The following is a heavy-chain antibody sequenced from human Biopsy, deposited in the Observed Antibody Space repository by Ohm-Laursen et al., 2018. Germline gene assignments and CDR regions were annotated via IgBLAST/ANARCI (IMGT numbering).Heavy chain of an antibody. D-gene: IGHD1-26*01. J-gene: IGHJ6*02. Sequence: GSLRLSCAASGFTFSDYYMNWIRQAPGKGLEWVSFITNTGRTVYADSGKGRFTISRDNADNSLHLQMKILRAEDTAVYYCARELGSGMDVWGQGTPVTVSS. CDR2: ITNTGRTV. CDR3: ARELGSGMDV. CDR1: GFTFSDYY. V-gene: IGHV3-11*01.